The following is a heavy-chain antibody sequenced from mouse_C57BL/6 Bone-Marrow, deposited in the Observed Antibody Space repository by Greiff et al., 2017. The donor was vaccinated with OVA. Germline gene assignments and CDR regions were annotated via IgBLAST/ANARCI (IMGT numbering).Heavy chain of an antibody. CDR3: ARRGGRGYYAMDY. CDR1: GYTFTSYW. J-gene: IGHJ4*01. Sequence: QVQLQQPGAELVKPGASVKLSCKASGYTFTSYWLHWVKQRPGQGLEWIGMIHPNSGSTNYNEKFKSKATLTVDKSSSTAYMQLSSLTSEDSAVYYCARRGGRGYYAMDYWGQGTSVTFSS. V-gene: IGHV1-64*01. CDR2: IHPNSGST.